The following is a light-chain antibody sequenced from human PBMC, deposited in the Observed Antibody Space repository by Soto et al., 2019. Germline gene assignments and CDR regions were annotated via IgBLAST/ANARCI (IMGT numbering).Light chain of an antibody. CDR1: QTVTNN. J-gene: IGKJ5*01. Sequence: EIVTTQSPATLSVSPGEGVTLSCGASQTVTNNLAWYQQRPCQTPRLLIYDASTRATGIPARFSGSGSGTEFTLTISSLLSEDVAVYYGQQYKNWPKVTFGQGTRLEIK. V-gene: IGKV3-15*01. CDR3: QQYKNWPKVT. CDR2: DAS.